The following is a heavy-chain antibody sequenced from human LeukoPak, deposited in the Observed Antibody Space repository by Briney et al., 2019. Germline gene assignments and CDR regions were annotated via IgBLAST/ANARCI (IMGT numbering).Heavy chain of an antibody. CDR3: AKGGYSSSWYRQIDY. V-gene: IGHV3-23*01. CDR2: ISGSGGST. J-gene: IGHJ4*02. D-gene: IGHD6-13*01. CDR1: GFTFSSYA. Sequence: GGSLRLSCAASGFTFSSYAMSWVRQAPGKGLEWVSAISGSGGSTYYADSVKGRFTISRDNSKNTLYLQMNSLRVEDTAVYYCAKGGYSSSWYRQIDYWGQGALVTVSS.